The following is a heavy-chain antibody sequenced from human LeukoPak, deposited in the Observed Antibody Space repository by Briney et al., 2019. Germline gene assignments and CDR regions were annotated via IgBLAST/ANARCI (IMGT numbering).Heavy chain of an antibody. D-gene: IGHD2-8*01. J-gene: IGHJ4*02. CDR3: ARNSNGMSN. V-gene: IGHV3-74*01. CDR2: INSDGRST. Sequence: PGGSLRLSCVASGFTFTNYGMMWVRQAPGKGLVWVSYINSDGRSTTYADSVRGRFTISRDHAKNTLYVQLSSTRDEDTGMYSCARNSNGMSNWGQGTLVIVSS. CDR1: GFTFTNYG.